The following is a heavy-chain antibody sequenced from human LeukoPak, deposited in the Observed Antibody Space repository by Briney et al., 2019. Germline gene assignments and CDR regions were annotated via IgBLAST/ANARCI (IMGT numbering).Heavy chain of an antibody. Sequence: ASVKVSCKASGYTFTDYYILWVRQAPGQGLEWMGWINPNSGNTNSADNFQGRVTMTRDTSINTAYMEVSRLRSDDTAVYYCARARRDIGYDGWFDPWGQGTLVTVSS. CDR1: GYTFTDYY. D-gene: IGHD5-12*01. CDR3: ARARRDIGYDGWFDP. V-gene: IGHV1-2*02. CDR2: INPNSGNT. J-gene: IGHJ5*02.